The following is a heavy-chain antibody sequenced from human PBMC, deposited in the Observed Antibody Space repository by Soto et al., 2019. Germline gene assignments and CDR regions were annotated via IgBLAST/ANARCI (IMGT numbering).Heavy chain of an antibody. V-gene: IGHV4-34*01. CDR3: ACMGELLGIVRIDAFDI. CDR1: GGSFSGYY. CDR2: INHSGST. J-gene: IGHJ3*02. Sequence: SETLSLTCAVYGGSFSGYYWSWIRQPPGKGLEWIGEINHSGSTNYNPSLKSRVTISVDTPKNQLSLKLISVTAADTAVYCCACMGELLGIVRIDAFDIWGQGTMVTVSS. D-gene: IGHD7-27*01.